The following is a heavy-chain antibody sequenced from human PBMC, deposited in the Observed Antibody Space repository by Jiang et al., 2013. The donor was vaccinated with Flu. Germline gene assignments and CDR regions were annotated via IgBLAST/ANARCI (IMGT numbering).Heavy chain of an antibody. CDR1: GDSITTTGYY. CDR3: ATRMGIITPGLY. D-gene: IGHD2-15*01. J-gene: IGHJ4*02. Sequence: GLVKPSETLSLTCIVSGDSITTTGYYCNWIRQPPGKGLEWIGSISYSGNTHYNPSLRGRVTISVDTSKNQFSLNLNSVTAADTAVYYCATRMGIITPGLYWGQGTLATVSS. CDR2: ISYSGNT. V-gene: IGHV4-39*01.